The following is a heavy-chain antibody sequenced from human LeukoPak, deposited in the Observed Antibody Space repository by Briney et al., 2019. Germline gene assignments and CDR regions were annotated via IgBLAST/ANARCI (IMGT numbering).Heavy chain of an antibody. CDR3: TTGSDTYDFWSGYIGNWFDP. CDR1: GFTFSSYS. J-gene: IGHJ5*02. CDR2: IKSKTDGGTT. D-gene: IGHD3-3*01. Sequence: GGSLRLSCAASGFTFSSYSMGWVRQAPGKGLEWVGRIKSKTDGGTTDYAAPVKGRFTISRDDSKNTLCLQMNSLKTEDTAVYYCTTGSDTYDFWSGYIGNWFDPWGQGTLVTVSS. V-gene: IGHV3-15*01.